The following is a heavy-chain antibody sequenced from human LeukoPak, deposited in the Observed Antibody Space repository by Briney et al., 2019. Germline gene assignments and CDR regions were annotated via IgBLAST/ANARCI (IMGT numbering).Heavy chain of an antibody. Sequence: ASVKVSGKASGYSFTSDYMHWVRQAPGQGLEWMGIINPSGGSTSYAQKFQGRVTMTRDTSTSTVYMELSSLRSEDTAVYYCASGSLTGTLGVWGQGTLVTVSS. CDR2: INPSGGST. V-gene: IGHV1-46*01. CDR1: GYSFTSDY. J-gene: IGHJ4*02. D-gene: IGHD3-9*01. CDR3: ASGSLTGTLGV.